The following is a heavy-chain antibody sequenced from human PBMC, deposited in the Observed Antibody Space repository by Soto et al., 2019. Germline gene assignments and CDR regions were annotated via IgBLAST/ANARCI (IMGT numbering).Heavy chain of an antibody. CDR2: MQPSTGRT. D-gene: IGHD1-26*01. V-gene: IGHV1-8*01. CDR3: ARGVSAGVDC. Sequence: QVQLVQSGAEVREPGASVKVSCKASGYSFTSLDINWVRQTAGQGLEWMGWMQPSTGRTGYAQKFQGRVTMTRDTSITTAYMELTTLTSDDTAFYYCARGVSAGVDCWGQGNLVTVSS. J-gene: IGHJ4*02. CDR1: GYSFTSLD.